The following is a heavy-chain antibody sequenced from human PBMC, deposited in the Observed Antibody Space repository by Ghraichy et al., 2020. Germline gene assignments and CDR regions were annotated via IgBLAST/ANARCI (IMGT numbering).Heavy chain of an antibody. D-gene: IGHD3-10*01. CDR2: IYYSGST. V-gene: IGHV4-31*03. CDR1: GGSISSGGYY. Sequence: SETLSLTCTVSGGSISSGGYYWSWIRQHPGKGLEWIGYIYYSGSTYYNPSLKSRVTISVDTSKNQFSLKLSSVTAADTAVYYCARELRVRGVTHYKGGFDYWGQGTLVTVSS. CDR3: ARELRVRGVTHYKGGFDY. J-gene: IGHJ4*02.